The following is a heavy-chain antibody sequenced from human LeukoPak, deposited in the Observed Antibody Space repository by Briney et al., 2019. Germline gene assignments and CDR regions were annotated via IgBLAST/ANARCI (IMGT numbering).Heavy chain of an antibody. CDR2: IIPILGIA. CDR3: ARGADFLDY. Sequence: ASVKVSCKASGGTSSSYAISWVRQAPGQGLEWMGRIIPILGIANYAQKFQGRVTITADKSTSTAYMELSSLRSEDTAVYYCARGADFLDYWGQGTLVTVSS. J-gene: IGHJ4*02. CDR1: GGTSSSYA. D-gene: IGHD2-21*02. V-gene: IGHV1-69*04.